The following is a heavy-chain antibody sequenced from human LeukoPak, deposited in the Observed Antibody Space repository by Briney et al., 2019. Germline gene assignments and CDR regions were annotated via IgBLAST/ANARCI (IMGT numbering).Heavy chain of an antibody. D-gene: IGHD3-9*01. CDR3: ARDLYWLLFGY. J-gene: IGHJ4*02. V-gene: IGHV3-74*01. Sequence: PGGSLRLSCAASGFTFSAYWMHWVRQAPGKGLVWVSCVKYDGSTTTYADSVKGRFTISRDNARNILYLQMNRLRVEDTAVYYCARDLYWLLFGYWGQGTLVTVSS. CDR1: GFTFSAYW. CDR2: VKYDGSTT.